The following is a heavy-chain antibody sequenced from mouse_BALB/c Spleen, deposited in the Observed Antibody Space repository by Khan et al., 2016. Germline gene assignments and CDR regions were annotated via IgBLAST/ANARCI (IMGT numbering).Heavy chain of an antibody. CDR1: GYTFTSYW. CDR2: INPSTGYT. J-gene: IGHJ2*01. V-gene: IGHV1-7*01. D-gene: IGHD1-3*01. Sequence: QVRLQQSGAELAQPGASVELSCKASGYTFTSYWMHWVKQRPGQGLEWIGYINPSTGYTNYNQKFKDKATLTADKSSSTAYMQLTSLTSEDSAVYYCAREGINYYWGQGTTLTVSS. CDR3: AREGINYY.